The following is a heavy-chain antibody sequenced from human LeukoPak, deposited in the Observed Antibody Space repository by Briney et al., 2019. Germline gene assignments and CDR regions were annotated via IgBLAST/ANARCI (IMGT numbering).Heavy chain of an antibody. CDR1: GGSISSGSYY. Sequence: SETLSLACTVSGGSISSGSYYWSWIRQPAGKGLEWIGRIYTSGSTNYNPSLKSRVTISVDTSKNQFSLKLSSVTAADTAVYYCARGVRTPKPLRFLEWGDVWGKGTTVTVSS. CDR2: IYTSGST. D-gene: IGHD3-3*01. J-gene: IGHJ6*04. V-gene: IGHV4-61*02. CDR3: ARGVRTPKPLRFLEWGDV.